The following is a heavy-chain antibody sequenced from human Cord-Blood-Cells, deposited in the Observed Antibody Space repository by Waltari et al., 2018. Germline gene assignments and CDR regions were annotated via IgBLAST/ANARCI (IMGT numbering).Heavy chain of an antibody. D-gene: IGHD2-21*02. CDR1: GGTFSSYA. V-gene: IGHV1-69*04. CDR3: ARVHEGGVVTAMNYYLDV. CDR2: SIPILGIA. J-gene: IGHJ6*03. Sequence: QVQLVQSGAEVKKPGSSVKVSCKASGGTFSSYAISWVRQAPGQGLEWMGGSIPILGIANNAQKFQGRVTITADESTSTAYIELSSRRSEDTAVYYCARVHEGGVVTAMNYYLDVWGKGTTVTVSS.